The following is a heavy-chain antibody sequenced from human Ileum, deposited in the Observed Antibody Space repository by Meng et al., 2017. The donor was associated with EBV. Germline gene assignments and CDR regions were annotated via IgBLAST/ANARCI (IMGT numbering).Heavy chain of an antibody. CDR2: IQHSGST. CDR3: ARANPVVYFFDY. V-gene: IGHV4-30-2*01. D-gene: IGHD4-23*01. Sequence: GSRVGNTSQPLAHHGAVACGSISSGGNSWSGIRQQQGKGLEWIGEIQHSGSTYYNPSLKSRVTISVDRSRNQFSLKLSSVTAADTAVYYCARANPVVYFFDYWGQGTLVTVSS. CDR1: CGSISSGGNS. J-gene: IGHJ4*02.